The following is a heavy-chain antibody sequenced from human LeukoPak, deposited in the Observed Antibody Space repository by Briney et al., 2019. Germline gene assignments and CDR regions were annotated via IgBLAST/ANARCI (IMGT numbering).Heavy chain of an antibody. CDR1: GYTFTGYY. CDR3: ASISPSSRYFDL. J-gene: IGHJ2*01. CDR2: INPNSGGT. Sequence: ASVKVSCKASGYTFTGYYMHWVRQAPGQGLEWMGRINPNSGGTNYAQKFQGRVTMTRDTSISTAYMELSRLRSDDTAAYYCASISPSSRYFDLWGRGTLVTVSS. V-gene: IGHV1-2*06.